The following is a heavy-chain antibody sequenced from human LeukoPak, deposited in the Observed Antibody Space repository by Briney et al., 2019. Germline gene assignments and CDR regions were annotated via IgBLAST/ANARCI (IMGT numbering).Heavy chain of an antibody. CDR2: ISGSGGST. CDR1: GFTFSSYA. J-gene: IGHJ4*02. Sequence: HPGGSLRLSCAASGFTFSSYAMGWVRQAPGKGLEWFSAISGSGGSTYYADSVKGRFTISRDTSKTTLYLQTNSLRAEDTAVYYCAKEYYYDSSGYYYDYWGQGTLVTVSS. V-gene: IGHV3-23*01. CDR3: AKEYYYDSSGYYYDY. D-gene: IGHD3-22*01.